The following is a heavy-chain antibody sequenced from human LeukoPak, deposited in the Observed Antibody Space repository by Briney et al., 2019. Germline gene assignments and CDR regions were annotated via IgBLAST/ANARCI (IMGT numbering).Heavy chain of an antibody. V-gene: IGHV2-5*02. J-gene: IGHJ4*02. D-gene: IGHD5-12*01. CDR1: GFSLSTSVVG. CDR2: ISGGDYK. CDR3: AHSPGDDRAFFDY. Sequence: SGPTLVKPTQTLTLTCTFSGFSLSTSVVGVGWIRQPPGKALEWLALISGGDYKRYSPYLMSRLTITTDPSKNQVVLTMPNMDPVDTATYYCAHSPGDDRAFFDYWGQGTLVTVSS.